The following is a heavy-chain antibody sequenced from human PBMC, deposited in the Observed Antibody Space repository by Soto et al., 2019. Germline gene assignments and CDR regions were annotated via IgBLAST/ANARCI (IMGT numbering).Heavy chain of an antibody. V-gene: IGHV4-31*03. J-gene: IGHJ4*01. CDR3: ARGVLH. Sequence: QVQLQESGPGLVKPSQTLSLTCTVSGGSISSGGYYWSWIRQHPGTGLEWIGYISYSGSTYSNPSLXSXXTISVDTSKNQFSLILSSVTAAVTAVYYCARGVLHWGQGTPVTVSS. CDR1: GGSISSGGYY. CDR2: ISYSGST.